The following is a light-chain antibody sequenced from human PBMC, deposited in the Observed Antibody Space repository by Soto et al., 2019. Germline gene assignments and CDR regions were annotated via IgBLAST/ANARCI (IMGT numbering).Light chain of an antibody. CDR3: QTWGTDLSVV. V-gene: IGLV4-69*01. CDR2: VNNDGNH. J-gene: IGLJ2*01. Sequence: QLVLTQSPSASASLGASVKLTCTLSSGRSSYAIAWHQQQPEKGPRYLMKVNNDGNHNKGDGIPDRFSGSSSGAERYLTISSLQSEDEADYYCQTWGTDLSVVFGGWTKLTVL. CDR1: SGRSSYA.